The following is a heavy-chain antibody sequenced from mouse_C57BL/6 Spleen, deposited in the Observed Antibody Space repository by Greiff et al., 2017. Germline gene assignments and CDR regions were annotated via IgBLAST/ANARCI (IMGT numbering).Heavy chain of an antibody. CDR3: TIRGFDD. D-gene: IGHD3-3*01. V-gene: IGHV1-15*01. CDR2: IDPETGGT. Sequence: QVQLQQSGAELVRPGASVTLSCKASGYTFTDYEMHWVKQTPVHGLEWIGAIDPETGGTAYNQKFKGKAILTADKSSSTAYMELRILSSEDSAIYYGTIRGFDDWGQGTTLTVSS. CDR1: GYTFTDYE. J-gene: IGHJ2*01.